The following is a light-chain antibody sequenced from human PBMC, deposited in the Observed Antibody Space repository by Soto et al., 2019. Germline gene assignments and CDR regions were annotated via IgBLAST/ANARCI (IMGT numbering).Light chain of an antibody. CDR1: QTISSW. J-gene: IGKJ1*01. Sequence: SQMNRSRCTLSITVVDRGTITCRASQTISSWLAWYQQKPGKAPKLLIYKASTLKSGVPSRFSGSGSGTEFALTICSLQPDDFATYYCQQYNTYSWTSGPGTKVDI. CDR2: KAS. CDR3: QQYNTYSWT. V-gene: IGKV1-5*03.